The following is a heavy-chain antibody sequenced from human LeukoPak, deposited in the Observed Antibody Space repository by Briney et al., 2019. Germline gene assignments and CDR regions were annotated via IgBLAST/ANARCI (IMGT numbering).Heavy chain of an antibody. CDR2: INHSRST. D-gene: IGHD2-2*02. CDR3: ARGPDIVVVPAAIPFDY. CDR1: GGSFSGYY. Sequence: SETLSLTCAVYGGSFSGYYWSWIRQPPGKGLEWIGEINHSRSTNYNPSLKSRVTISVDTSKNQFSLKLSSVTAADTAVYYCARGPDIVVVPAAIPFDYWGQGTLVTVSS. J-gene: IGHJ4*02. V-gene: IGHV4-34*01.